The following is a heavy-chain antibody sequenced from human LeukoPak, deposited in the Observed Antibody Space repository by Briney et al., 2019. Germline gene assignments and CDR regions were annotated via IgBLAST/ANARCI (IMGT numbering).Heavy chain of an antibody. J-gene: IGHJ4*02. CDR2: INHSGST. CDR1: GGSFSGYY. Sequence: SETLSLTCAVYGGSFSGYYWSWIRQPPGKGLEWIGEINHSGSTNYNPSLKSRVTISVDTSKNQFSLKLSSVTAADTAVYYCARVRTNSGLPDYRGQGTLVTVSS. D-gene: IGHD5-12*01. V-gene: IGHV4-34*01. CDR3: ARVRTNSGLPDY.